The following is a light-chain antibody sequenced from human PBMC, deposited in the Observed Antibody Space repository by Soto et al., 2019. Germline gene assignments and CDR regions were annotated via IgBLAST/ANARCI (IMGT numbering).Light chain of an antibody. CDR2: GAS. Sequence: EIVLTQSPGTLSLSPGERATLSCRASQTVSSRDLAWYQQRPGQAPRLLIYGASTRATGIPDRLSGSGSGTVFTLTISILQTEDFAVYSCQQYSTSPLTFDQGTKVEIK. J-gene: IGKJ1*01. CDR3: QQYSTSPLT. CDR1: QTVSSRD. V-gene: IGKV3-20*01.